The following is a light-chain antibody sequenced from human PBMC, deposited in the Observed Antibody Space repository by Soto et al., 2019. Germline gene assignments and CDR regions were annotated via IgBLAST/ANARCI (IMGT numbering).Light chain of an antibody. V-gene: IGLV2-11*01. J-gene: IGLJ3*02. CDR2: AVT. CDR1: SGDVGAYNY. CDR3: CSYAGSYTHWV. Sequence: QSVLTQPRSVSGSPGQSVTISCTGTSGDVGAYNYVSWYQQHPGKAPKLMIYAVTKRPSGVPDRFSGSKSANTASLTISGLQAEDEADYYCCSYAGSYTHWVFGGGTKLTVL.